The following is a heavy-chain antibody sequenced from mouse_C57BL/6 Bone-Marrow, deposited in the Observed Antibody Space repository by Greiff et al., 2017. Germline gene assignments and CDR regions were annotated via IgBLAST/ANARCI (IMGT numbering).Heavy chain of an antibody. J-gene: IGHJ4*01. CDR2: IYPRDGST. CDR1: GYTFTSYD. V-gene: IGHV1-85*01. D-gene: IGHD1-1*01. Sequence: QVQLQQSGPELVKPGASVKLSCKASGYTFTSYDINWVKQRPGQGLEWIGWIYPRDGSTKYNEKFKGKATLTVDTSSSTAYMELHSLTSEDSAVYFCARTPLYYGSSYGIYYAMDYWGQGTSVTVSS. CDR3: ARTPLYYGSSYGIYYAMDY.